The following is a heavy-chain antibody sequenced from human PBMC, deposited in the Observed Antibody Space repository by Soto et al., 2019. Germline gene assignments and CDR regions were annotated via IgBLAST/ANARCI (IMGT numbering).Heavy chain of an antibody. J-gene: IGHJ4*02. D-gene: IGHD3-3*01. CDR3: ARALDFWSGYLHD. CDR1: GFTFSSYE. Sequence: LRLSCAASGFTFSSYEMNWVRQAPGKGLEWVSYISSTGSTIYYADSVKGRFTISRDNAKNSLYLQMNSLRAEDTAVYYCARALDFWSGYLHDWGQGTLVTVSS. V-gene: IGHV3-48*03. CDR2: ISSTGSTI.